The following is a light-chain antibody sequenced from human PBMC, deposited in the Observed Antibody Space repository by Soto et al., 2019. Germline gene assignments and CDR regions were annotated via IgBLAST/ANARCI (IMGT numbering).Light chain of an antibody. CDR1: LPISNY. CDR2: AAS. V-gene: IGKV1-27*01. Sequence: DIQMTQSPSSLSASVGDRVTITCRASLPISNYLDWYQQKPGKITNLLIYAASTLQAGVPSRFRGSGSGTDFTLTISSLQPEDGAAYYCQKYNSSPLTFGGGTKVEIK. CDR3: QKYNSSPLT. J-gene: IGKJ4*01.